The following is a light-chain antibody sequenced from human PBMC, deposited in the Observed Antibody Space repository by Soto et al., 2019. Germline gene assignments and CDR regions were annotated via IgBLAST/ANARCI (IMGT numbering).Light chain of an antibody. J-gene: IGKJ4*01. CDR2: DAS. CDR3: QQRSDWPLL. CDR1: QSVSSH. Sequence: EIVLTQSPATLSLSPGERATLSCRASQSVSSHLTWYQHIPGQAPRLLIYDASTRANGIPARFSGSGSGTDFILTISSLEPEDSAVYYCQQRSDWPLLFGGGTRVEIK. V-gene: IGKV3-11*01.